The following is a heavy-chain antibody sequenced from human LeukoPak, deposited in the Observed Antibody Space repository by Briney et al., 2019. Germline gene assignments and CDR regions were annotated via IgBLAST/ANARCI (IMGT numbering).Heavy chain of an antibody. Sequence: GGSLRLSCAASGFTFTSYWMSWVRQAPGKGLEWVANIKQDGSEKYYVDSVKGRFTTSRDNAKNSLYLQMNSLRAEDTAVYYCARDADCYDGSGRRDYNWFDPWGQGTLVTVSS. CDR2: IKQDGSEK. V-gene: IGHV3-7*01. CDR3: ARDADCYDGSGRRDYNWFDP. D-gene: IGHD2-21*01. CDR1: GFTFTSYW. J-gene: IGHJ5*02.